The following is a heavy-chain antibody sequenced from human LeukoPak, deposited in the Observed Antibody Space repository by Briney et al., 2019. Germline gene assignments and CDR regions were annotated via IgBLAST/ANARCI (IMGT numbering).Heavy chain of an antibody. V-gene: IGHV6-1*01. CDR1: GDSVSNNA. J-gene: IGHJ3*02. Sequence: SQTLSLTCVISGDSVSNNAWNRVRQTPSGGLECLGRTYYNSKWYNEYAESVKSRISINPDTSKNQFSLHLNSVTPEDTAVYYCARGWTRDGFNIWSQGTMVTVSS. D-gene: IGHD3/OR15-3a*01. CDR3: ARGWTRDGFNI. CDR2: TYYNSKWYN.